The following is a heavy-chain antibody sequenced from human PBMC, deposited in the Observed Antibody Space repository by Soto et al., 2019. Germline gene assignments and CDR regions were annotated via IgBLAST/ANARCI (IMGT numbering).Heavy chain of an antibody. CDR3: ARGDDYDSSGIRLNWFDP. D-gene: IGHD3-22*01. Sequence: EVQLVESGGGLVQPGGSLRLSCAASGFTFSSYSMNWVRQAPGKGLEWVSYISSSSSTIYYADSVKGRFTISRDNAKNSLNLQMNSLRDEETAVYYCARGDDYDSSGIRLNWFDPWGQGTLVTVSS. CDR2: ISSSSSTI. CDR1: GFTFSSYS. J-gene: IGHJ5*02. V-gene: IGHV3-48*02.